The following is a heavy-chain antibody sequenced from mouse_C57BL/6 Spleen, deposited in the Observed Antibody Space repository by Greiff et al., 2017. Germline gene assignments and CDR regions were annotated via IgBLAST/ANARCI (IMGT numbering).Heavy chain of an antibody. D-gene: IGHD2-3*01. J-gene: IGHJ3*01. CDR1: GYTFTSYG. CDR2: IYPRSGNT. V-gene: IGHV1-81*01. Sequence: QVQLQQSGAELARPGASVKLSCKASGYTFTSYGISWVKQRTGQGLEWIGEIYPRSGNTYYNEKFKGKATLTADKSSSTAYMELRSLTSEDSAVYFCARGEYDGYPFAYWGQGTLVTVSA. CDR3: ARGEYDGYPFAY.